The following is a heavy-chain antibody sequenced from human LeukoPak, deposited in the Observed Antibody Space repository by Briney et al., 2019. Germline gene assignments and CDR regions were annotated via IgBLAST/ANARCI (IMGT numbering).Heavy chain of an antibody. V-gene: IGHV1-18*01. Sequence: GASVKVSCKASGYTFTSYGISWVRQAPGQGLEWMGWISAYNGNASYAQKLQGRVTMTTDTSTSTAYMELKSLRSDDTAVYYCARGGDFDPEIRLDYWGQGTLVTVSS. D-gene: IGHD4-17*01. CDR1: GYTFTSYG. CDR3: ARGGDFDPEIRLDY. J-gene: IGHJ4*02. CDR2: ISAYNGNA.